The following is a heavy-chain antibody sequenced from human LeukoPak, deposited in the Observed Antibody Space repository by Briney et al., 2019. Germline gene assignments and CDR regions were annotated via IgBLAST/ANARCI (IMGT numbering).Heavy chain of an antibody. Sequence: PSETLSLTCTVSGGSISSYYWSWIRQPPGKGLEWIGYIYYTGITNYNPSLESRVTISVDTSKNQFSLRLPSVTAADTAVYYCAGWSSGSSAYDIWGHGTMVTVSS. CDR2: IYYTGIT. D-gene: IGHD1-14*01. CDR1: GGSISSYY. J-gene: IGHJ3*02. CDR3: AGWSSGSSAYDI. V-gene: IGHV4-59*08.